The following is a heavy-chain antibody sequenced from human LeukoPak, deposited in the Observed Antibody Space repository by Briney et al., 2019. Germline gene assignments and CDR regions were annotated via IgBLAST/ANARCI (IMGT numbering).Heavy chain of an antibody. J-gene: IGHJ4*02. Sequence: ASVKVSCKASGYTFTSYAIHWVRQAPGQRLEWMGWINTGNGNTRYSQKFQGRVTMTRDTSTSAVYMEVSSLRSEDTAVYYCARGGSLAVAPHQYYFDYWGQGTLVTVSS. D-gene: IGHD6-19*01. V-gene: IGHV1-3*04. CDR1: GYTFTSYA. CDR2: INTGNGNT. CDR3: ARGGSLAVAPHQYYFDY.